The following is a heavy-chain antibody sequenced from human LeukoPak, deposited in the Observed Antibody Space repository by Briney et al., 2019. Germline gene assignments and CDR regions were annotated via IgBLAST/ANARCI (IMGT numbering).Heavy chain of an antibody. CDR1: GLTFSNAW. Sequence: PGGSLRLSCAASGLTFSNAWMSWVRQAPGKGLEWVGRIKSKTDGGTTDYAAPVKGRFTISRDDSKNTLYLQMNSLKTEDTAVYYCTTGRTEMATNYFDYWGQGTLVTVSS. V-gene: IGHV3-15*01. CDR3: TTGRTEMATNYFDY. J-gene: IGHJ4*02. D-gene: IGHD5-24*01. CDR2: IKSKTDGGTT.